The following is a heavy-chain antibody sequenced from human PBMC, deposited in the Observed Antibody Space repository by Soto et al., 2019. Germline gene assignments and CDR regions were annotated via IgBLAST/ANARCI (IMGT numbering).Heavy chain of an antibody. J-gene: IGHJ5*02. D-gene: IGHD3-22*01. Sequence: PSETLSLTCAISGDSVSSNSAAWNWIRQSPSRGLEWLGRTYYRSKWYNDYAVSVKSRITINPDTSKNQFSLQLNSVTPEDTAVYYCARDQYYYDSSGYSHWFDPWGQGTLVTVSS. CDR1: GDSVSSNSAA. CDR2: TYYRSKWYN. V-gene: IGHV6-1*01. CDR3: ARDQYYYDSSGYSHWFDP.